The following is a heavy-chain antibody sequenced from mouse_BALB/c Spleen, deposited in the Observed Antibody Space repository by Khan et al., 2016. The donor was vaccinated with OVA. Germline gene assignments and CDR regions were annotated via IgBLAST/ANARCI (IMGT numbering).Heavy chain of an antibody. V-gene: IGHV1-4*01. CDR1: GYIFTNYM. CDR2: INPNQNYN. D-gene: IGHD1-1*01. J-gene: IGHJ3*01. Sequence: QVQLQQSGAELARPGASVKMSCKASGYIFTNYMMHWVKQRPGQGLEWIGDINPNQNYNNNKKKFKDKASLTADKSSNTDYMQLRTQTTEESEVYYCARGGYGSFGFWGQGTLVTVSA. CDR3: ARGGYGSFGF.